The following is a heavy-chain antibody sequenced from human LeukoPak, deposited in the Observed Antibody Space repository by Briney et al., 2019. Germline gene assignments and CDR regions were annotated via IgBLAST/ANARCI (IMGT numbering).Heavy chain of an antibody. CDR2: IYYSGST. J-gene: IGHJ6*02. CDR1: GGSISSYY. D-gene: IGHD3-3*01. V-gene: IGHV4-59*01. CDR3: ARQYYDFWSGYYDDGYYYGMDV. Sequence: PSETLSLTCTVSGGSISSYYWSWIRQPPGKGLEWIGYIYYSGSTNYNPSLKSRVTISVDTSKNQFSLKLSSVTAADTAVYYCARQYYDFWSGYYDDGYYYGMDVWGQGTTVTVSS.